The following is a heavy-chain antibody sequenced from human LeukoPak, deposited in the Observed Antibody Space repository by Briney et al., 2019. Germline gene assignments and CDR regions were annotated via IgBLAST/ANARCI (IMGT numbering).Heavy chain of an antibody. CDR2: ISYDGSNK. D-gene: IGHD3-22*01. V-gene: IGHV3-30*18. J-gene: IGHJ5*02. CDR3: VKDRRRYYFAIGGYAVDP. Sequence: GGSLRLSCAASGFTFSTYLMHWVRQAPGKGLEWVAIISYDGSNKYYADSVKGRFTISRDNSKSTLYLQMNSLRAEDTALYYCVKDRRRYYFAIGGYAVDPWGERTPVTVSS. CDR1: GFTFSTYL.